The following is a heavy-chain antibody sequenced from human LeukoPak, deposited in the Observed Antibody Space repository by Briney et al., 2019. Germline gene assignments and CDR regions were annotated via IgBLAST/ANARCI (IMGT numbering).Heavy chain of an antibody. D-gene: IGHD3-16*01. V-gene: IGHV4-31*03. CDR3: ARALRAHVDLDY. CDR1: GGSISSGGYY. CDR2: IYYSGST. Sequence: SETLSLTCTVSGGSISSGGYYWSWIRQHPGKGLEWIGYIYYSGSTYYNPSLKSRVTISVDTSKNQFSLKLSSVTAADTAVYYCARALRAHVDLDYWGQGTLVTVPS. J-gene: IGHJ4*02.